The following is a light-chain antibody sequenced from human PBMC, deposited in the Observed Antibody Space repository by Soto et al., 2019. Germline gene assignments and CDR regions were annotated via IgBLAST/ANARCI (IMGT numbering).Light chain of an antibody. J-gene: IGKJ1*01. Sequence: DIQMTQSPSTLSASVGDRVTITCRASQSISSRLAWYKQKPGKAPKILIYEASSLDSGVPSRFSGSGSGTEFTLTISSLQPDDFATYYCQQYNSYPGTFGQGTKV. CDR3: QQYNSYPGT. CDR1: QSISSR. CDR2: EAS. V-gene: IGKV1-5*01.